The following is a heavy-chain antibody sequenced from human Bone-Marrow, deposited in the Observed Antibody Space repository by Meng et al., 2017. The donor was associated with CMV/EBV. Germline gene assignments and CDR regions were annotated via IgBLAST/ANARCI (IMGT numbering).Heavy chain of an antibody. Sequence: SETLSLTCAVSGGSISRGGYYWSWIRQHPGKGLEWIGYIYSSGNTYYNPSLKSRITLSLDTSKNQFSLKLNSVTAADTAMYYCATGGYCGSASCYSAFDTWGQGAIVTVSS. CDR2: IYSSGNT. D-gene: IGHD2-2*01. CDR1: GGSISRGGYY. V-gene: IGHV4-31*11. J-gene: IGHJ3*02. CDR3: ATGGYCGSASCYSAFDT.